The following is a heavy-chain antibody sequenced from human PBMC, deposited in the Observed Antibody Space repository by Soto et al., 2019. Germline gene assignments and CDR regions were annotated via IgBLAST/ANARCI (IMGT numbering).Heavy chain of an antibody. CDR1: GFTFSSYA. CDR3: AKDKDIGGPHYYYYSGMDV. J-gene: IGHJ6*02. D-gene: IGHD2-15*01. V-gene: IGHV3-23*01. Sequence: GGSLRLSCAASGFTFSSYAMSWVRQAPGKGLEWVSAISGSGGSTYYADSVKGRFTISRDNSKNTLYLQMNSLRAEDTAVYYCAKDKDIGGPHYYYYSGMDVWGQGTTVTVSS. CDR2: ISGSGGST.